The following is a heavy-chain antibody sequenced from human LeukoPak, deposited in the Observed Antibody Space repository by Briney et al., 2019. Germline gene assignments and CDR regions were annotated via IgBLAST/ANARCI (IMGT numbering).Heavy chain of an antibody. D-gene: IGHD3-3*01. V-gene: IGHV3-33*01. CDR1: GLTFSSYG. J-gene: IGHJ3*02. Sequence: PGGSLRLSCAASGLTFSSYGMHWVRQAPGKGLEWVAVIWFDGSNKYYADSVKGRFTISRDNSKNTLYLQMNSLRAEDTAVYYCARGTAVLRFLEWFSCGFDIWGQGTMVTVSS. CDR2: IWFDGSNK. CDR3: ARGTAVLRFLEWFSCGFDI.